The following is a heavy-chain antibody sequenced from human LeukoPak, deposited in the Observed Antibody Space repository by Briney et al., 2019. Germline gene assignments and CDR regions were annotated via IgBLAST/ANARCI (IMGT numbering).Heavy chain of an antibody. CDR3: ARLSYWVFEI. V-gene: IGHV3-66*04. CDR2: IYSGGST. J-gene: IGHJ3*02. Sequence: GGSLRLSCAASGFTVSSNYMSWVRQAPGKGLEWVSVIYSGGSTYCADSVKGRFTISRDNAKNSLYLQMNSLRAEDTSVYFCARLSYWVFEIWGQGTMVTVSS. CDR1: GFTVSSNY. D-gene: IGHD2-21*01.